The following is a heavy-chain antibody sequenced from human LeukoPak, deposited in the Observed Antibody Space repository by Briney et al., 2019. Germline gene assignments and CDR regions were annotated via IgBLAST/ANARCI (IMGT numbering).Heavy chain of an antibody. CDR2: ISSSSSYI. Sequence: PGGSLRLSCAASGFTFSSYSMNWVRQAPGKGLEWVSSISSSSSYIYYADSVKGRFTISRDNAKNSLYLQMNSLRAEDTAVYYCAGDIAAGGAFDYWGQGTLVTVSS. CDR1: GFTFSSYS. J-gene: IGHJ4*02. CDR3: AGDIAAGGAFDY. V-gene: IGHV3-21*01. D-gene: IGHD6-13*01.